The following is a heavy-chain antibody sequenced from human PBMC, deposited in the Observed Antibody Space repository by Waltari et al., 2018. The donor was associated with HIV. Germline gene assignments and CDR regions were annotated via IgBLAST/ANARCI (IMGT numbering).Heavy chain of an antibody. CDR1: GFTFSSYA. CDR2: ISGSGSTT. D-gene: IGHD2-21*01. J-gene: IGHJ5*01. V-gene: IGHV3-23*01. Sequence: EVQLLESGGGLVQPGGSLRLSCAASGFTFSSYAMSWVRQAPGKGLQWVSIISGSGSTTYSADSVKGRVTISRDSSENTRYLQINSLRAEDTAVYYCAKGAVDMVVVSALDSWGHGTLVTVSS. CDR3: AKGAVDMVVVSALDS.